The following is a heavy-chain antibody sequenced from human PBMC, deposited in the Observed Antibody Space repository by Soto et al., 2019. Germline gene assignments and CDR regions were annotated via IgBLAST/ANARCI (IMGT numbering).Heavy chain of an antibody. Sequence: QVHLVQSGAEVKKPGASVKVSCKGSGYAFTTYGITWVRQAPGQGLEWMGWISAHNGNTNYAQKLQGRVTVTRDTSTNTAYMELRSLRSGDTAVYYCARGRYGDHWGQGALVTVSS. J-gene: IGHJ4*02. CDR2: ISAHNGNT. CDR3: ARGRYGDH. CDR1: GYAFTTYG. D-gene: IGHD1-1*01. V-gene: IGHV1-18*01.